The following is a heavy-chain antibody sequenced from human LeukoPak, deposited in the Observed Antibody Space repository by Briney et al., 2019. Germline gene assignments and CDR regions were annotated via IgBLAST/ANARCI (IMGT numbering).Heavy chain of an antibody. D-gene: IGHD2-15*01. CDR1: GFTFSDYY. CDR3: AARAIDY. Sequence: GGSLRLSCAASGFTFSDYYMSWIRQAPGKGLEWVAFIRNDGSNKYYADSVKGRFTISRDNSKNTLYLQMNSLRAEDTAVYYCAARAIDYWGQGTLVTVSS. V-gene: IGHV3-30*02. J-gene: IGHJ4*02. CDR2: IRNDGSNK.